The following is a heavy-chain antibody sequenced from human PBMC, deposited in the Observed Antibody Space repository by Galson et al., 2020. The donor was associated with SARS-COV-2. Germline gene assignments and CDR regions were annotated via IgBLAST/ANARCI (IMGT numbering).Heavy chain of an antibody. J-gene: IGHJ4*02. CDR3: TRETRDGRGSDH. CDR2: IDRDGIEK. V-gene: IGHV3-7*03. CDR1: GFTFSDYW. Sequence: GGSLRLSCAASGFTFSDYWMTWVRQSPGKGLERVANIDRDGIEKNYLDSVKGRFTISRDNAKTSLYLQMNSLRAEDTAIYYCTRETRDGRGSDHWGQGTLVTVSS. D-gene: IGHD6-25*01.